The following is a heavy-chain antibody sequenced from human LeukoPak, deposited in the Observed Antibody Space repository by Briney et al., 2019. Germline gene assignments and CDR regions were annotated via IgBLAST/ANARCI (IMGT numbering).Heavy chain of an antibody. D-gene: IGHD1-20*01. Sequence: SETLSLTCTVSGGSISSYYWSWIRQPAGKRLEWLGRIYTSGSTNYNPSLKSRVTMSVDTSKNQFSLKLTSVTAADTAVYYCAREAYNWNVDAFDIWGQGTMVTVSS. J-gene: IGHJ3*02. CDR3: AREAYNWNVDAFDI. V-gene: IGHV4-4*07. CDR2: IYTSGST. CDR1: GGSISSYY.